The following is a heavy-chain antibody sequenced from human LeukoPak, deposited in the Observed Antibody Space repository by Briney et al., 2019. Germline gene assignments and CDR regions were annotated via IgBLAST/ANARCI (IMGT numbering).Heavy chain of an antibody. V-gene: IGHV3-74*01. CDR2: INSDGSST. CDR3: ARVALRYLRGHYYGMDV. J-gene: IGHJ6*04. D-gene: IGHD3-9*01. Sequence: GGSLRLSCAASGFTFSSYWMHWVRQAPGKGLVWVSRINSDGSSTSYADSVKGRFTISRDNAKNTLYLQMNSLGAEDTAVYYCARVALRYLRGHYYGMDVWGKGTTVTVSS. CDR1: GFTFSSYW.